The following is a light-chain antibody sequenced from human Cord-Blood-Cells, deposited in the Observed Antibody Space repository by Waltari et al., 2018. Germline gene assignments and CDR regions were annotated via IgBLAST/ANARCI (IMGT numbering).Light chain of an antibody. CDR2: DVS. V-gene: IGLV2-11*01. CDR3: CSYAGSYTYV. CDR1: SRDVGGYNY. Sequence: QSALTQPRSVSGSPGQSVTISCTGTSRDVGGYNYVSWYQQHPGKAPTLMIYDVSKRPSGVPDRFSGSKSGNTASLTISGLQAEDEADYYCCSYAGSYTYVFGTGTKVTVL. J-gene: IGLJ1*01.